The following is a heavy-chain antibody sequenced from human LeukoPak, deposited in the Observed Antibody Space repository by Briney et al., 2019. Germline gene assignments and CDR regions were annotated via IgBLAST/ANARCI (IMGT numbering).Heavy chain of an antibody. J-gene: IGHJ6*02. CDR3: ARRSDYYYYGMDV. CDR2: IYPGDSDT. D-gene: IGHD1-26*01. CDR1: GYSFTSYW. Sequence: GESLKISCKGSGYSFTSYWIGWVRQMPGKGLERMGIIYPGDSDTRYSPSFQGQVTISADKSISTAYLQWSSLKASDTAMYYCARRSDYYYYGMDVWGQGTTVTVSS. V-gene: IGHV5-51*01.